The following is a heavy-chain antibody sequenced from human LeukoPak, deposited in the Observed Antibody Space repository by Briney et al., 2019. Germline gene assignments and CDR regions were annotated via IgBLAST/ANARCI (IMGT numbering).Heavy chain of an antibody. CDR2: IHTSGGT. Sequence: SETLSLTCTVSGGSISSYYWSWIRQPAGKGLEWIGRIHTSGGTNYNPSLKSRVTMSLDTSKNQFSLKLTSMTAADTAVYYCARGSVLAAYYSFDYWGQGPLVTVSS. J-gene: IGHJ4*02. V-gene: IGHV4-4*07. D-gene: IGHD3-9*01. CDR1: GGSISSYY. CDR3: ARGSVLAAYYSFDY.